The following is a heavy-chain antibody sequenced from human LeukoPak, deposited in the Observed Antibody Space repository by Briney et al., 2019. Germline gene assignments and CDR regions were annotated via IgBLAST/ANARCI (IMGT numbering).Heavy chain of an antibody. D-gene: IGHD3-22*01. J-gene: IGHJ3*02. V-gene: IGHV1-69*01. CDR3: ARNSLYDSSAPDAFDI. Sequence: SVKVSCKASGGTFSSYAISWVRQAPGQGLEWMGGIIPIFGTANYPQKFQGRVTITADESTSTAYMELSSLRSEDTAVYYCARNSLYDSSAPDAFDIWGQGTMVTVSS. CDR1: GGTFSSYA. CDR2: IIPIFGTA.